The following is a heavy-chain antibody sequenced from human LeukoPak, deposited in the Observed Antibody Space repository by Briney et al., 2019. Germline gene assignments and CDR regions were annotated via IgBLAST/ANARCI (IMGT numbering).Heavy chain of an antibody. V-gene: IGHV3-7*01. CDR1: GFTFTSFY. D-gene: IGHD6-13*01. Sequence: PGGSLRLSCVASGFTFTSFYMSWVCQAPGKGLEWVANINLDGSEQYYVDSVKGRFTISRDNAKNSLYLQMNSLWAEDTAVYYCAREVAVGIGAYNFWGQGTLVTVSS. J-gene: IGHJ4*02. CDR2: INLDGSEQ. CDR3: AREVAVGIGAYNF.